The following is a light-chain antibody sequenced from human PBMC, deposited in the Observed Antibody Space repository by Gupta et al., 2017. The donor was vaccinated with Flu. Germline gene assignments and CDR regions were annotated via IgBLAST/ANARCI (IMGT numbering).Light chain of an antibody. CDR1: SSDVGGDNY. Sequence: VTISCTGTSSDVGGDNYVSWYHQHPGQAPKRRIYEVNKRPSGVPDRFSGSKSGNTASLTTTGLQAEDEADDYCSSHEDNNDFWVFGGGTKLTVL. CDR2: EVN. J-gene: IGLJ3*02. CDR3: SSHEDNNDFWV. V-gene: IGLV2-8*01.